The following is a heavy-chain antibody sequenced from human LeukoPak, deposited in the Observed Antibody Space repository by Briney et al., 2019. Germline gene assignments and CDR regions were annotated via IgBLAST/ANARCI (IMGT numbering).Heavy chain of an antibody. CDR3: ASVYQHGMDV. CDR2: INPNSGGT. V-gene: IGHV1-2*06. CDR1: GYTFTGYY. D-gene: IGHD2-2*01. J-gene: IGHJ6*02. Sequence: ASVKVSCKASGYTFTGYYMHWVRQAPGQGLEWMGRINPNSGGTNYAQKFQGRVTMTRVTSTSTVSMELSSLRSDDTAVYYCASVYQHGMDVWGQGTTVTVSS.